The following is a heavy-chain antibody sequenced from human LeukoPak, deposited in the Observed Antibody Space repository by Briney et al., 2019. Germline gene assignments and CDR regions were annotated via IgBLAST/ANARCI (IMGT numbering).Heavy chain of an antibody. Sequence: SVNVSCQASRYTFTRYYIHWLRQAPAQALDGMGWINPNSGGTNYAQKFQGRVTMTRDTSISTAYMELSRLRSDDTAVYYCARLWFGELDDAFDIWGQGTMVTVSS. J-gene: IGHJ3*02. CDR1: RYTFTRYY. CDR3: ARLWFGELDDAFDI. V-gene: IGHV1-2*02. D-gene: IGHD3-10*01. CDR2: INPNSGGT.